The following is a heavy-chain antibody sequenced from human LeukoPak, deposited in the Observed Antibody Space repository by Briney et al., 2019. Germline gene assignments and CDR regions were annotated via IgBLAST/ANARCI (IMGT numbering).Heavy chain of an antibody. Sequence: GRSLRLSCAASGFTFSSYAMSWVRQAPGKGLEWVSAISGSGGSTYYADSVKGRFTISRDNSKNTLYLQMNSLRAEDTAAYYCAKGSHYDSSGSFYFDYWGQGTLVTVSS. J-gene: IGHJ4*02. CDR2: ISGSGGST. V-gene: IGHV3-23*01. D-gene: IGHD3-22*01. CDR3: AKGSHYDSSGSFYFDY. CDR1: GFTFSSYA.